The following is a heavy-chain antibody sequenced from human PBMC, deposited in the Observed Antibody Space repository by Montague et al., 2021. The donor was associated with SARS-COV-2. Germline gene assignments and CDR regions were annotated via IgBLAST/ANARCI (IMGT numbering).Heavy chain of an antibody. D-gene: IGHD5-24*01. J-gene: IGHJ4*02. V-gene: IGHV4-59*09. CDR2: ST. CDR3: ASGVKMAPSY. Sequence: STNYNPSLKSRVTISVDTSKNQFSLKLSSVTAADTAVYYCASGVKMAPSYWCQGTRVTVFS.